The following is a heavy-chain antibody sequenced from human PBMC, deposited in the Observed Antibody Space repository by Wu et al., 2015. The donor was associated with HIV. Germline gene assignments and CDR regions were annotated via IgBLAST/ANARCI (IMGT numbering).Heavy chain of an antibody. Sequence: QVQLVQSGAEVKKPGSSVKVSCKASGDIFSKYSINWVRQAPGQGLEWLGGVTPMFGTTNYAQKFQGRVTITSDVYTSIVYMEMSSLRSEDTAIYYCARELEDPAIMVRAGFDPWGQGTLVTVSS. D-gene: IGHD3-10*01. CDR3: ARELEDPAIMVRAGFDP. CDR1: GDIFSKYS. CDR2: VTPMFGTT. J-gene: IGHJ5*02. V-gene: IGHV1-69*05.